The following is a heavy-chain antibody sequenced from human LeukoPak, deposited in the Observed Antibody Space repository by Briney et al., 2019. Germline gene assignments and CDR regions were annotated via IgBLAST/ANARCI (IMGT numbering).Heavy chain of an antibody. V-gene: IGHV1-2*02. CDR2: IIPKSGST. Sequence: ASVKVSCKASGYTFTGYYIHWVRQAPGQGLEWMGWIIPKSGSTNYAQKFQGRLTMTRDTSISTAYMELSSLRSEDTAVYYCASLLPAAKGPVFDYWGQGTLVTVSS. D-gene: IGHD2-2*01. CDR1: GYTFTGYY. J-gene: IGHJ4*02. CDR3: ASLLPAAKGPVFDY.